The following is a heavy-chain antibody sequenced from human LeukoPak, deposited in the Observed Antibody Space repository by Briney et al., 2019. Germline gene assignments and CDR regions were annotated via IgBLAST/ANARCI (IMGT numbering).Heavy chain of an antibody. J-gene: IGHJ4*02. CDR3: AKAPFRYYGSGIDY. CDR2: ISGSGGST. D-gene: IGHD3-10*01. V-gene: IGHV3-23*01. CDR1: GFTFSSYA. Sequence: GGSLRLSCAASGFTFSSYAMSWVRQAPGKGLEWVSAISGSGGSTYYADSVKGRFTISRDNSKNTLYLQMNSLRAGDTAVYYCAKAPFRYYGSGIDYWGQGTLVTVSS.